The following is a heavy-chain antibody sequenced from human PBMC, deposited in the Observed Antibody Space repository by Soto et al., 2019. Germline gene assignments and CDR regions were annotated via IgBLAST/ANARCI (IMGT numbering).Heavy chain of an antibody. V-gene: IGHV2-5*01. D-gene: IGHD3-16*01. J-gene: IGHJ4*02. CDR3: THSPWGAAPDY. Sequence: QITLKESGPTLVKPTQTLTLTCSFSGFSLSARGVGVGWIRQPPGKALEWLALIYCNDDKRYSPSLENRVTVTKDTSKNQVVLTMTDVDPVDTATYYCTHSPWGAAPDYWGQGTLVTVSS. CDR1: GFSLSARGVG. CDR2: IYCNDDK.